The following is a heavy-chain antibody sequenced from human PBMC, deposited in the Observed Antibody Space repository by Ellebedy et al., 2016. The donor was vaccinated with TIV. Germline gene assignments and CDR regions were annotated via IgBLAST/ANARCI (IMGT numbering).Heavy chain of an antibody. CDR2: ISSSGTTK. J-gene: IGHJ3*02. Sequence: GGSLRLXXAASGFTFSDSYMTWIRQAPGKGLEWLAYISSSGTTKYYADSVKGRFTISRDNAKNSTSLQMNSLISEGTAVYYCASPGYCTDIRCSTTFDIWGQGTIVTVSS. V-gene: IGHV3-11*01. CDR1: GFTFSDSY. D-gene: IGHD2-8*02. CDR3: ASPGYCTDIRCSTTFDI.